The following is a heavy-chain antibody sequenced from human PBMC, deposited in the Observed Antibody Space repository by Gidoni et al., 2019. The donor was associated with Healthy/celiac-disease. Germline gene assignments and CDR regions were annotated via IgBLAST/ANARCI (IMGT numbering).Heavy chain of an antibody. D-gene: IGHD3-10*01. J-gene: IGHJ4*02. CDR2: IYYSGST. V-gene: IGHV4-39*07. CDR1: GGSISSSSYY. Sequence: QLQLQESGPGLVKPSETLSLTCTVSGGSISSSSYYWRWIRQPPGKGLEWIGSIYYSGSTYYNPSLKSRVTISVDTSKNQFSLKLSSVTAADTAVYYCARSLRITMVRGAPGYFDYWGQGTLVTVSS. CDR3: ARSLRITMVRGAPGYFDY.